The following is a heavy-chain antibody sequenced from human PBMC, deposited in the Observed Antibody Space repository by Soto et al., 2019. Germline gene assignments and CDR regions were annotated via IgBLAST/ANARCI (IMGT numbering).Heavy chain of an antibody. J-gene: IGHJ6*02. D-gene: IGHD6-19*01. CDR3: ARGARIAVAGTRRGLYYYGMDV. V-gene: IGHV3-20*04. Sequence: GGSLRLSCAASGFTFDDYGMSWVRQAPGKGLEWVSGINWNGGSTGYADSVKGRFTISRDNAKNSLYLQMNSLRAEDTALYYCARGARIAVAGTRRGLYYYGMDVWGQGTTVTVSS. CDR1: GFTFDDYG. CDR2: INWNGGST.